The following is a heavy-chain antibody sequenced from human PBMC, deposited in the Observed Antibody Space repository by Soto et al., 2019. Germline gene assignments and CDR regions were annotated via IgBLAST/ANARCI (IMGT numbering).Heavy chain of an antibody. CDR1: GGTFSSYA. J-gene: IGHJ6*02. CDR2: IIAIFGTA. D-gene: IGHD6-6*01. V-gene: IGHV1-69*12. CDR3: AKPQSIQDYYYGMDV. Sequence: QVQLVQSGAEVKKPGSSVKVSCKASGGTFSSYAISWVRXXXXXXXXXMGGIIAIFGTADYAQKFQGRVTITADESTSTAYMELSSLRSEDTAVYYCAKPQSIQDYYYGMDVWGQGTTVTVSS.